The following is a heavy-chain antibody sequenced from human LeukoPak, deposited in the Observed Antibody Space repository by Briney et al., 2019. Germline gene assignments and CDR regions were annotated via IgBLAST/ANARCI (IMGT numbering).Heavy chain of an antibody. CDR2: IYYSGST. CDR3: ARQGNYYGMDV. Sequence: SETLSLTCTVSGGSISSYYWSWVWHPPGQGLERIGYIYYSGSTNYNPSLKSRVTISVDTSKNQFSLKLSSVTAADTAVYYCARQGNYYGMDVGGQGTRVTV. CDR1: GGSISSYY. V-gene: IGHV4-59*08. J-gene: IGHJ6*02.